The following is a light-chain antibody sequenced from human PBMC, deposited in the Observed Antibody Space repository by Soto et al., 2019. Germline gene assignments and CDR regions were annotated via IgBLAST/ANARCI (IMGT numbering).Light chain of an antibody. V-gene: IGLV3-25*02. CDR1: ALPKQY. J-gene: IGLJ2*01. CDR2: KDR. Sequence: SYELTRPPSVSVSPGQAARIICSGNALPKQYAYWFPWKPGQAPVLVIYKDRERPSGIPERFSGSSSGTTVTLTISGVRSEDEAEYFCATWDDSLSGVVFGGGTKLTVL. CDR3: ATWDDSLSGVV.